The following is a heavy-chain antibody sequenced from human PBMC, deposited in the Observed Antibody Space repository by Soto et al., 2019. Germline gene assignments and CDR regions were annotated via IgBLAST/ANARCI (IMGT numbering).Heavy chain of an antibody. CDR2: IIPIFGTA. CDR1: GYTFTSYG. V-gene: IGHV1-69*13. CDR3: ARDRVLVPAAMLGGYYFDY. Sequence: ASVKVSCKASGYTFTSYGISWVRQAPGQGLEWMGGIIPIFGTANYAQKFQGRVTITADESTSTAYMELSSLRSEDTAVYYCARDRVLVPAAMLGGYYFDYWGQGTLVTVSS. D-gene: IGHD2-2*01. J-gene: IGHJ4*02.